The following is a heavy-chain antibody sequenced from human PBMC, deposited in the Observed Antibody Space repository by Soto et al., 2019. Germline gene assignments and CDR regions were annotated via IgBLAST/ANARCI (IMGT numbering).Heavy chain of an antibody. Sequence: EVQLLESGGCLVQPGGSLRLSCAASGITFSSYAMSWVRQAPGKGLEWVSAISGSGGSTFYADSVKGRFTISRDNSKNTQSLQMNNLRAEDTAIYYCAVGRTVATPYHYCCGMDVWGQGTTVTVSS. V-gene: IGHV3-23*01. D-gene: IGHD4-4*01. CDR3: AVGRTVATPYHYCCGMDV. CDR1: GITFSSYA. CDR2: ISGSGGST. J-gene: IGHJ6*02.